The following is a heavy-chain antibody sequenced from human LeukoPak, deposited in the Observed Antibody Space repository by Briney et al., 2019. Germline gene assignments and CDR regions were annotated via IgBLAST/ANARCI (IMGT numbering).Heavy chain of an antibody. Sequence: GASVKVSCKASGYTFTSYGISWVRQAPGQGLEWMGWISAYNGNTNYAQKVQGRVTMTTDTSTTTVYMELRSLRSDDTAVYYCARDPRPRITMVRGPPDIWGQGTMVTVSS. CDR3: ARDPRPRITMVRGPPDI. V-gene: IGHV1-18*01. CDR1: GYTFTSYG. D-gene: IGHD3-10*01. CDR2: ISAYNGNT. J-gene: IGHJ3*02.